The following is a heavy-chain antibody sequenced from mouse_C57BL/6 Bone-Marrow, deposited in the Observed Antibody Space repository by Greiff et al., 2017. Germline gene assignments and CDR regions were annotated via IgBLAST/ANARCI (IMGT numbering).Heavy chain of an antibody. CDR2: INPSSGYT. V-gene: IGHV1-4*01. CDR1: GYTFSSYT. J-gene: IGHJ3*01. CDR3: AKWGSFAY. Sequence: VKLLESGAELARPGASVKMSCKASGYTFSSYTMHWVKQRPGQGLEWIGYINPSSGYTKYNQKFKDKATLTADKSSSTAYMQLSSLTSEDSAVYYCAKWGSFAYWGQGTLVTVSA.